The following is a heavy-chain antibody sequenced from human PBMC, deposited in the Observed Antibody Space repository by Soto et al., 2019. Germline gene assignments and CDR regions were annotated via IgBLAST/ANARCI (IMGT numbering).Heavy chain of an antibody. CDR1: GFTFSNYN. V-gene: IGHV3-48*02. CDR2: ISNTGKTI. J-gene: IGHJ5*02. CDR3: VRTRGADCSGGTCYWFDL. Sequence: PGGSLRLSCAASGFTFSNYNMKWVRHAPGKGLEWVSYISNTGKTIYYADSVKGRFTISRDNTRNSLYLQMTRLRDEDTAVYYCVRTRGADCSGGTCYWFDLWGQGTLVTVSS. D-gene: IGHD2-15*01.